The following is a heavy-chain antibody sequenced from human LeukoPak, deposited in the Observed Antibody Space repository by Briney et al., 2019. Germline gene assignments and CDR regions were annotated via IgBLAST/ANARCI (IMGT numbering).Heavy chain of an antibody. CDR2: ISSSGSTI. J-gene: IGHJ4*02. Sequence: GGSLRLACAASGLTFSSYEMHWVRQAPGKGLEWVSYISSSGSTIYYADSVKGRFTISRDNAKNSLYLKMNSLRAEDTAVYYCARVGVLSSSWLLYWGQGTLVTVSS. V-gene: IGHV3-48*03. CDR1: GLTFSSYE. D-gene: IGHD6-13*01. CDR3: ARVGVLSSSWLLY.